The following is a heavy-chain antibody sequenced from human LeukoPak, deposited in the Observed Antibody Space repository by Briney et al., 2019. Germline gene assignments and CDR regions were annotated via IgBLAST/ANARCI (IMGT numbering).Heavy chain of an antibody. Sequence: RTGGSLRLSCAASGFTFSSYSMNWVRQAPGKGLEWVSSISSSSSYIYYADPVKGRFTISRDNAKNSLYLQMNSLRAEDTAVYYCARDDSGYDSKFDYWGQGTLVTVSS. CDR3: ARDDSGYDSKFDY. CDR2: ISSSSSYI. D-gene: IGHD5-12*01. CDR1: GFTFSSYS. V-gene: IGHV3-21*01. J-gene: IGHJ4*02.